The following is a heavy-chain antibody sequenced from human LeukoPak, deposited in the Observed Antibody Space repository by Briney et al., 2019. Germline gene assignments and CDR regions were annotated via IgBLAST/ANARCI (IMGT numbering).Heavy chain of an antibody. CDR3: ARGRPYSGYSD. Sequence: SETLSLTCTVSGSSISSYYWSWIRQPPGKGLEWIGYIYYSVSTNYNPSLKSRVTISGDTSKNQFSLKLSSVTAADTAVYYCARGRPYSGYSDWGQGTLVTVSS. CDR2: IYYSVST. V-gene: IGHV4-59*01. D-gene: IGHD5-12*01. J-gene: IGHJ4*02. CDR1: GSSISSYY.